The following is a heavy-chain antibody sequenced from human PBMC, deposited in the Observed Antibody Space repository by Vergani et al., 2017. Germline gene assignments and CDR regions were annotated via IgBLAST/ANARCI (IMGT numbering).Heavy chain of an antibody. CDR1: GGSISSGGYY. D-gene: IGHD2-2*01. Sequence: QVQLQESGPGLVKPSQTLSLTCTVSGGSISSGGYYWSWIRQHPGKGLEWIGYIYYSGSTYYNPSLKSRVTISVDTSKNQFSLKLSSATAADTAVYYCARGAGDCSSTSCSEGGVQHWGQGTLVTVSS. CDR3: ARGAGDCSSTSCSEGGVQH. J-gene: IGHJ1*01. V-gene: IGHV4-31*03. CDR2: IYYSGST.